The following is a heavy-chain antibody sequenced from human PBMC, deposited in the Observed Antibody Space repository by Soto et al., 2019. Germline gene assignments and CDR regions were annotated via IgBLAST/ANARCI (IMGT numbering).Heavy chain of an antibody. CDR2: IYNSGST. Sequence: QVQLQESGPGLVKPSQTLSLTCTVSGGSISSVGYYWSWIRQHPGKDLEWIGYIYNSGSTHYNPSLKSRITMSVDTSKNQFSLKLSSVTVADTAVYFCARETVGTIDRWGQGTLVTVSS. V-gene: IGHV4-31*03. D-gene: IGHD5-12*01. CDR1: GGSISSVGYY. J-gene: IGHJ5*02. CDR3: ARETVGTIDR.